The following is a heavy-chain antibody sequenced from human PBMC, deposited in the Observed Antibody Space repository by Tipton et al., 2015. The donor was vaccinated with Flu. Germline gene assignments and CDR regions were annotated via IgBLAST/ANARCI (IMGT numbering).Heavy chain of an antibody. CDR3: ARDRWEYASGFDS. V-gene: IGHV4-38-2*02. D-gene: IGHD2-8*01. Sequence: TLSLTCGVSGYSISSGYYWGWIRQSPGKGMEWIGSISHTGSVSYNPSLESRVTISVDTSKNQFSLQLASMTAADTAVFFCARDRWEYASGFDSWSQGCLVTVSP. CDR1: GYSISSGYY. CDR2: ISHTGSV. J-gene: IGHJ4*02.